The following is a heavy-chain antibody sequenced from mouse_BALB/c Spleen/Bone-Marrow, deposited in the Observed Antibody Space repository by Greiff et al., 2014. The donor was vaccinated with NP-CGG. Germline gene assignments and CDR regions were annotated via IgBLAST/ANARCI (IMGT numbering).Heavy chain of an antibody. CDR3: ARGIDYYAMDY. Sequence: SGAELMKPGASVKISCKATGYTFSSYWIEWVKQRPGHGLEWIGEILPGSGSTNYNEKFKGKATFTADTSSNTAYMQLSSLTSEDSAVYYCARGIDYYAMDYWGQGTSVTVSS. CDR1: GYTFSSYW. J-gene: IGHJ4*01. V-gene: IGHV1-9*01. CDR2: ILPGSGST.